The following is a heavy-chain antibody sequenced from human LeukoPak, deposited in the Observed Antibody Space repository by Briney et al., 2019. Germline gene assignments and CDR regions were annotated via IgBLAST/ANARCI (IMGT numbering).Heavy chain of an antibody. Sequence: SETLSLTCAVYGGSFSGYYWSWIRQPPGKGLEWIGEINHSGSTYYNPSLKSRVTISVDTSKNQFSLKLSSVTAADTAVYYCARAHYGCSGGSCYSGVNAFDIWGQGTMVTVSS. J-gene: IGHJ3*02. CDR3: ARAHYGCSGGSCYSGVNAFDI. D-gene: IGHD2-15*01. CDR1: GGSFSGYY. CDR2: INHSGST. V-gene: IGHV4-34*01.